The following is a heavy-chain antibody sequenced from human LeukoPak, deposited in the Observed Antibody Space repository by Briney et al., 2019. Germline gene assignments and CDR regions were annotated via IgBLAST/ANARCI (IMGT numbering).Heavy chain of an antibody. CDR3: ARGNTAHNFDY. J-gene: IGHJ4*02. V-gene: IGHV4-59*01. Sequence: SETLSLTCTVSGGSISSYYWSWIRQPPGKGLEWIGYIYYSGSTNYNPSLKSRVTISVDTSRNQFSLKLSSVTAADTAVYYCARGNTAHNFDYWGQGTLVTVSS. D-gene: IGHD5-18*01. CDR1: GGSISSYY. CDR2: IYYSGST.